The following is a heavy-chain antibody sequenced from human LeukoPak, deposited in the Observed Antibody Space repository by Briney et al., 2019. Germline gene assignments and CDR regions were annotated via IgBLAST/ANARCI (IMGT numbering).Heavy chain of an antibody. CDR3: STSNIPTRRGDNSFDP. CDR2: ISPNSGGT. Sequence: GASVKVSCKASGYTFTDYYIHWVLQAPGQGLEWMGWISPNSGGTNYAQNFQGRVTMTRDTSVSTAYMELGSLRSDDTAVYYCSTSNIPTRRGDNSFDPWGQGTLVTVSS. D-gene: IGHD6-6*01. J-gene: IGHJ5*02. CDR1: GYTFTDYY. V-gene: IGHV1-2*02.